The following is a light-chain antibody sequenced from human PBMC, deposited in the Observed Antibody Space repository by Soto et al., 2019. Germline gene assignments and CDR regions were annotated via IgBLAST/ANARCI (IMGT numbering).Light chain of an antibody. Sequence: QSALTQPASVSGSPGQSITVSCTGTSSDVGGYNYVSWYQQHPGKAPKLMIYDVSYRPSGVSNRFSGSKSGNTASLTISGLQAEDEADYYCSSYTSSNTLVFGGGTQLTVL. V-gene: IGLV2-14*01. CDR1: SSDVGGYNY. CDR2: DVS. CDR3: SSYTSSNTLV. J-gene: IGLJ3*02.